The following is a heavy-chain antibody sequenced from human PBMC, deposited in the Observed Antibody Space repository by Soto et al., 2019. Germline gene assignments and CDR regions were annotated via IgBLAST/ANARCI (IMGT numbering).Heavy chain of an antibody. D-gene: IGHD2-8*01. CDR1: GGTFSSYA. Sequence: WASVKVSCKASGGTFSSYAISWVRQAPGQGLEWMGGIIPIFGTANYAQKFQGRVTITADESTSTAYMELSSLKPEDTAVYYCARTLDIVLMVYAIHPGSYYGMDVWGQGTTVTVSS. V-gene: IGHV1-69*13. J-gene: IGHJ6*02. CDR2: IIPIFGTA. CDR3: ARTLDIVLMVYAIHPGSYYGMDV.